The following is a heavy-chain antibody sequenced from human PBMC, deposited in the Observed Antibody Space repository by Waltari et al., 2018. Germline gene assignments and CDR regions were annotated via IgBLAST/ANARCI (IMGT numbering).Heavy chain of an antibody. D-gene: IGHD6-19*01. V-gene: IGHV3-15*07. Sequence: EVQLVESGGGLVKPGGSLRLSCAASGFTFSNAWMNWVRQAPGSGLEWGGRIKSKTDGGTTDYAAPVKGRFTIARDDSKNTLYLQMNSLRAEDTAVYYCASLAVAGQIDYWGQGTLVTVSS. CDR1: GFTFSNAW. CDR3: ASLAVAGQIDY. J-gene: IGHJ4*02. CDR2: IKSKTDGGTT.